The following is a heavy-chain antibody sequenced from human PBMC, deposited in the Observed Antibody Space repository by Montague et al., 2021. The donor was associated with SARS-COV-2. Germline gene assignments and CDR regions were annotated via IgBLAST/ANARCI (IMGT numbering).Heavy chain of an antibody. J-gene: IGHJ5*02. Sequence: SETLSLTCTVSGDSINSDTAFWGWVRQSPGKDLEWIGSMVYSGRNFYNGALRSRLTISVDTSKNQFSLELRAVTAADTGLYDCARHDHTDFCNPNWFDPWGQGTLVTVSS. D-gene: IGHD2/OR15-2a*01. CDR2: MVYSGRN. CDR3: ARHDHTDFCNPNWFDP. V-gene: IGHV4-39*01. CDR1: GDSINSDTAF.